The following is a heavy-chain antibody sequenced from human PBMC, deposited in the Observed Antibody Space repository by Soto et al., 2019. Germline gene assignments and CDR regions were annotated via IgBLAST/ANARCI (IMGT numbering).Heavy chain of an antibody. J-gene: IGHJ4*02. CDR3: ARDTSDFWSGYYSGGTNY. CDR2: ISYDGSNK. V-gene: IGHV3-30-3*01. CDR1: GFTFSSYA. D-gene: IGHD3-3*01. Sequence: VQLVESGGGVVQPGRSLRLSCAASGFTFSSYAMHWVRQAPGKGLEWVAVISYDGSNKYYADSVKGRFTISRDNSKNTLYLQMNSLRAEDTAVYYCARDTSDFWSGYYSGGTNYWGQGTLVTVSS.